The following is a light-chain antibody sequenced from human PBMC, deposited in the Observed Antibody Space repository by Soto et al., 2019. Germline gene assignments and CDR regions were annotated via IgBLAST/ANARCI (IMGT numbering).Light chain of an antibody. Sequence: EIVMTQSTATLSVSPGERATLSCRASQSVSGHLAWHQQKPGQAPRLFIYGASTRATGIPARFSGSGSGTEFTLTINSLQSEDFAVYYWQQYNNWPPITFGQGTRLEIK. V-gene: IGKV3-15*01. CDR1: QSVSGH. CDR2: GAS. CDR3: QQYNNWPPIT. J-gene: IGKJ5*01.